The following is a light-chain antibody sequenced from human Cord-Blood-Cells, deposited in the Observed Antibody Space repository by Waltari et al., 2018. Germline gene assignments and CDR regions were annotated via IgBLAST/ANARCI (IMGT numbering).Light chain of an antibody. Sequence: QSVLTQPPSASGTPGQRVTTSCSGSSSTIGRNYVYSHQQLPGTAPKRLIYRNNQRPSGVPDRFSGSKSGTSASLAISGLRSEDEADYYCAAWDDSLSGWVFGGGTKLTVL. CDR1: SSTIGRNY. CDR2: RNN. CDR3: AAWDDSLSGWV. V-gene: IGLV1-47*01. J-gene: IGLJ3*02.